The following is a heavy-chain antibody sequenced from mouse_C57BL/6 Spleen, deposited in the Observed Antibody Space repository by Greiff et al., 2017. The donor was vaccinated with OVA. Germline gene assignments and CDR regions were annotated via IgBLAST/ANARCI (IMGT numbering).Heavy chain of an antibody. CDR3: VRHDSNYEGWCAY. Sequence: EVQGVESGGGLVQPKGSLKLSCAASGFSFNTYAMNWVRQAPGKGLEWVARIRSKSNNYATYYADSVKDRFTISRDDSESMLYLQMNNLKTEDTAMYYCVRHDSNYEGWCAYWGQGTLVTVSA. V-gene: IGHV10-1*01. CDR1: GFSFNTYA. CDR2: IRSKSNNYAT. J-gene: IGHJ3*01. D-gene: IGHD2-5*01.